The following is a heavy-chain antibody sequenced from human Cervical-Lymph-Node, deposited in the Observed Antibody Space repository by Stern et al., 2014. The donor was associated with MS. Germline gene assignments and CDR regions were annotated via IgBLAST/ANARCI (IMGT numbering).Heavy chain of an antibody. D-gene: IGHD3-3*01. CDR3: ARDRPIFGVVNPSYYYGMDV. CDR2: LFYYGIT. CDR1: GGSISSDDYY. J-gene: IGHJ6*02. V-gene: IGHV4-30-4*01. Sequence: QLQLQESGPGLVKSSQTLSLTCTVSGGSISSDDYYWSWIRQSPGKGLAWIGYLFYYGITYYNPSRKSRVTISVDTSKSHFSLKLSSVTAADTAVYYCARDRPIFGVVNPSYYYGMDVWGQGTTVTVSS.